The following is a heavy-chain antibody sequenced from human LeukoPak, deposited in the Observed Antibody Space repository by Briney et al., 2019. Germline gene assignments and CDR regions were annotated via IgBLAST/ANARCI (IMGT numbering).Heavy chain of an antibody. CDR3: AKGAHGSGSYFDY. CDR2: ISYDGSNK. J-gene: IGHJ4*02. Sequence: GRSLRLSCAASGFTFSSYGMHWVRQAPGKGLEWVAVISYDGSNKYYADSVKGRFTISRDNSKNTLYLQMNSLRAEDTAVYYCAKGAHGSGSYFDYWGQGTLVTVSS. D-gene: IGHD3-10*01. V-gene: IGHV3-30*18. CDR1: GFTFSSYG.